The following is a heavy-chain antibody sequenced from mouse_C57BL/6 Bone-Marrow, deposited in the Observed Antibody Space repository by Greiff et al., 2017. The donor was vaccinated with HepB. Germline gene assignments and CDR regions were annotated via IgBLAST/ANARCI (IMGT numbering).Heavy chain of an antibody. J-gene: IGHJ3*01. D-gene: IGHD1-1*01. CDR3: ATVLRLAY. CDR2: ISDGGSYT. CDR1: GFTFSSYA. V-gene: IGHV5-4*03. Sequence: EVNLVESGGGLVKPGGSLKLSCAASGFTFSSYAMSWVRQTPAKRLEWVATISDGGSYTYYPENVKGRFTISTDNAKNHLYLQMVHLKSADTAMYYCATVLRLAYWGQGTLVTVSS.